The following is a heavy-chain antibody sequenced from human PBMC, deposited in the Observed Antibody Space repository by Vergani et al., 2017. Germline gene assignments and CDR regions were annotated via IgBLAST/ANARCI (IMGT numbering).Heavy chain of an antibody. V-gene: IGHV4-61*02. D-gene: IGHD5-24*01. Sequence: QVQLQESGPGLVKPSQTLSLTCTFSGGSISSGSYYWSWIRQPAGKGLEWIGRIYTSGSTNYNPYLKSRVTISEDTSKNQFSLKLSSVTAADTAVYYCAREDGAWSVDPWGQGTLVTVSS. CDR3: AREDGAWSVDP. CDR1: GGSISSGSYY. CDR2: IYTSGST. J-gene: IGHJ5*02.